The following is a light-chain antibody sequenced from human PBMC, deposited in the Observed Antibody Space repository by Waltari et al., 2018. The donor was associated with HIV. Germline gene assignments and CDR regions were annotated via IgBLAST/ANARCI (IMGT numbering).Light chain of an antibody. CDR1: QRLVYSDGNTY. CDR3: RQGTKWPWT. Sequence: DVVMTQSPLSLPVTLGQPASISCRSSQRLVYSDGNTYLHWIQQRQGQPPKCLIYQVSDRESSVTNKFSGSGSSSDFTLEMSRVETDVLVVYYCRQGTKWPWTYGQETKV. J-gene: IGKJ1*01. CDR2: QVS. V-gene: IGKV2-30*01.